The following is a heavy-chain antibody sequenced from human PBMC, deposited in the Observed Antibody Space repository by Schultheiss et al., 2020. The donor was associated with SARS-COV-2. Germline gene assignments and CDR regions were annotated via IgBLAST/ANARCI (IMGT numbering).Heavy chain of an antibody. CDR3: ARDLPTDYYDSSGTDDY. V-gene: IGHV3-23*01. J-gene: IGHJ4*02. CDR1: GFTFSSYS. D-gene: IGHD3-22*01. CDR2: ISGSGGST. Sequence: GGSLRLSCAASGFTFSSYSMNWVRQAPGKGLEYVSAISGSGGSTYYADSVKGRFTISRDNSKNTLYLQMNSLRAEDTAVYYCARDLPTDYYDSSGTDDYWGQGTLVTVSS.